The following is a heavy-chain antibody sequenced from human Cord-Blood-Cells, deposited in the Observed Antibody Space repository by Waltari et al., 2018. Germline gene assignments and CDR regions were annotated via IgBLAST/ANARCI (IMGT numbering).Heavy chain of an antibody. CDR3: ARGQLGRPGY. D-gene: IGHD1-1*01. CDR1: GGSFSGYY. CDR2: INHSGST. V-gene: IGHV4-34*01. J-gene: IGHJ4*02. Sequence: QVQLQQWGAGLLKPSETLSLTCAVYGGSFSGYYWSWIRQPPGKGLEWIGGINHSGSTNYNPSLKSRVTISVDTSKNQFSLKLSSVTAADTAVYYCARGQLGRPGYWGQGTLVTVSS.